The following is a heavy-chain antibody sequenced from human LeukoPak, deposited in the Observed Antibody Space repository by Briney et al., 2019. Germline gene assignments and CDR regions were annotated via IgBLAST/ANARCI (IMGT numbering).Heavy chain of an antibody. Sequence: GSLRLSCAASGFTFSSYSMNWVRQAPGKGLEWVSSISSSSSYIYYADSVKGRFTISRDNAKNSLYLQMNSLRAEDTAVYYCARDKYYYGSGSYLPFDYWGRGTLVTVSS. D-gene: IGHD3-10*01. CDR1: GFTFSSYS. V-gene: IGHV3-21*01. CDR2: ISSSSSYI. J-gene: IGHJ4*02. CDR3: ARDKYYYGSGSYLPFDY.